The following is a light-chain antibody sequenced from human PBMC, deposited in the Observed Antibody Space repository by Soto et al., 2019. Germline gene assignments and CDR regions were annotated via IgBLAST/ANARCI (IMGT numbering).Light chain of an antibody. CDR3: CYYAGSSTPYV. V-gene: IGLV2-23*01. CDR2: EGS. Sequence: QSVLTQPASVSGSPGQSITISCTGTSSDVGSYNLVSWYQQHPGKAPKLMIYEGSKRPSGVSNRFSGSKSGNTASLTISGLQAEDEDDYYCCYYAGSSTPYVFGPGTQVTV. CDR1: SSDVGSYNL. J-gene: IGLJ1*01.